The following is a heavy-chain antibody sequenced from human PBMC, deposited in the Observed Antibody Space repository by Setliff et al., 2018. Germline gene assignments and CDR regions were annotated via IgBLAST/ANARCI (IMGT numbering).Heavy chain of an antibody. CDR3: AAGINSGTSGSYPGHL. V-gene: IGHV1-2*02. Sequence: ASVKVSCKASGDPFNAYGVSWVRQAPGQGLEWMGWINPGSGATNLAQRFQGRVTMTRDTSISTAYMELRSLTSEDTAVYYCAAGINSGTSGSYPGHLWGQGTLVTVSS. J-gene: IGHJ5*02. CDR1: GDPFNAYG. CDR2: INPGSGAT. D-gene: IGHD1-26*01.